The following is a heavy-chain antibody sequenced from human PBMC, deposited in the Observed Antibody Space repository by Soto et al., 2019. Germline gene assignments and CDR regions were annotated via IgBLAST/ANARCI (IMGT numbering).Heavy chain of an antibody. Sequence: QVQLVQSGAEVKEPGSSVKVACQASGGAFSTYAISWVRQAPGQGLEWMGGVIPLFGTSNYLPNFQGRVSIAADRSTETVYIVLSRLRFDDTAVYFFARELKSGGHFGMDVCGQGTTVTVSS. CDR2: VIPLFGTS. J-gene: IGHJ6*02. CDR3: ARELKSGGHFGMDV. CDR1: GGAFSTYA. V-gene: IGHV1-69*06. D-gene: IGHD3-16*01.